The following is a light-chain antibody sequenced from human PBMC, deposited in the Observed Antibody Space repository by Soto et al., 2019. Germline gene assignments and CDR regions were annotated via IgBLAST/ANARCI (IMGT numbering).Light chain of an antibody. V-gene: IGKV3-20*01. CDR1: QSVRSSD. CDR3: QQYGSSSWT. J-gene: IGKJ1*01. CDR2: GTS. Sequence: EIVLTQSPGTLSLSPGERATLSCRASQSVRSSDLAWYQQKPGQAPRLLIYGTSSRATAIPDRFSGSGSGTDFTLTISRLEPEDFAVYYCQQYGSSSWTFGQGTKVEIK.